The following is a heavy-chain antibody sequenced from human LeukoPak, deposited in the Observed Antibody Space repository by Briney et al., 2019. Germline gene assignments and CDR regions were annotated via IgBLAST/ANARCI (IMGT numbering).Heavy chain of an antibody. V-gene: IGHV1-2*02. Sequence: ASVKVSCKASGYTFTGYYMHWVRQAPGQGLEWMGWINPNSGGTNYAQKFQGRVTMTRDTSISTAYMELSRLRSDDTAVYYCARDPIVLAARRAPGWFDPWGQGTLVTVSS. D-gene: IGHD6-6*01. J-gene: IGHJ5*02. CDR3: ARDPIVLAARRAPGWFDP. CDR1: GYTFTGYY. CDR2: INPNSGGT.